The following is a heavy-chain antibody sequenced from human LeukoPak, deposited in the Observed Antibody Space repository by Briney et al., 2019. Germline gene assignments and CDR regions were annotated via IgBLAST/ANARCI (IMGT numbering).Heavy chain of an antibody. CDR3: ASRSNYYDSSGYYYGFDY. Sequence: GASVKVSCKASGGTFSSYAISWVRQAPGQGLEWMGGIIPIFGIANYAQKFQGRVTITADKSTSTAYMELSSLRSEDTAVYYCASRSNYYDSSGYYYGFDYWGQGTLVTVSS. CDR1: GGTFSSYA. J-gene: IGHJ4*02. CDR2: IIPIFGIA. D-gene: IGHD3-22*01. V-gene: IGHV1-69*10.